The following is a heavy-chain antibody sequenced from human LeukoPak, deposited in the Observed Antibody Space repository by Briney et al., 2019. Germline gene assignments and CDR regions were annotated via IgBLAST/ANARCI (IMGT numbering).Heavy chain of an antibody. Sequence: SETLSLTCTVSGGSINISDYYWGWIRQPPGKGLEWIGCMHYSGNTYYNPSLRSRVTISVDTSENQFSLKVRSVTAVDTAVYYCARRGTIDSGRPWNWGQGTLVTVSS. CDR1: GGSINISDYY. CDR3: ARRGTIDSGRPWN. CDR2: MHYSGNT. V-gene: IGHV4-39*01. J-gene: IGHJ4*02. D-gene: IGHD1-26*01.